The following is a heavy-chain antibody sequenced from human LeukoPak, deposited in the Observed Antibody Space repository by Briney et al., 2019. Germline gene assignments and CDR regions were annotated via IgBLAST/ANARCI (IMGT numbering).Heavy chain of an antibody. J-gene: IGHJ6*02. Sequence: ASVQVSCTASGYTLTAYYIHWVRQAPGQGLEWMGWMNPHSGGTNYAQKFRARVSMTTDTTINTAYLELTGLTSDDTALYYCARAERTVSSLDVWGQGTTVTVSS. CDR2: MNPHSGGT. CDR3: ARAERTVSSLDV. V-gene: IGHV1-2*02. CDR1: GYTLTAYY. D-gene: IGHD2-2*01.